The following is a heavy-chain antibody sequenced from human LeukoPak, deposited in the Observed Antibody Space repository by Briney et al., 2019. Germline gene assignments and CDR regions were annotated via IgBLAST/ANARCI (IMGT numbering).Heavy chain of an antibody. D-gene: IGHD3-9*01. CDR2: VYYSGTT. Sequence: SETLSLTCSVSGDSISLCFYYWGWIRPPPGKALEWNGSVYYSGTTSYNPSLKSRVTISVDTSKKQFSLKLSSVTAADTAVYYCARPTVRYSRGLGYWGQGTLVTVSS. J-gene: IGHJ4*02. CDR1: GDSISLCFYY. V-gene: IGHV4-39*07. CDR3: ARPTVRYSRGLGY.